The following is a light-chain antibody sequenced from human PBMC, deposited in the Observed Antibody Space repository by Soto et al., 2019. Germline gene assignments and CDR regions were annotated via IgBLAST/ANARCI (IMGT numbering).Light chain of an antibody. CDR2: TND. J-gene: IGLJ1*01. CDR3: SSWDDNLDAEV. Sequence: QSVLTQPSSASGTPGQRVTISCSGSSSNIGSNTVNWYQQLPGTAPKLLIYTNDQRPSGVPDRFSGSKSGTSASLAISGLQFEDEADYHCSSWDDNLDAEVFGAGTKLTVL. V-gene: IGLV1-44*01. CDR1: SSNIGSNT.